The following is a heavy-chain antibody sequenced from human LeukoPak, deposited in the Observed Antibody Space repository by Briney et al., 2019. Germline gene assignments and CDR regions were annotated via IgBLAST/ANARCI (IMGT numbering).Heavy chain of an antibody. CDR2: ISSSGSTI. V-gene: IGHV3-48*03. D-gene: IGHD3-10*01. CDR3: ARVRFGQANWFDP. Sequence: GGSLRLSCAASGFTFSSYEMNWVRQAPGKGLEWVSYISSSGSTIYYADSVKGRFTISRDNAKNSLHLQMNSLRAEDTAVYYCARVRFGQANWFDPWGQGTLVTVSS. J-gene: IGHJ5*02. CDR1: GFTFSSYE.